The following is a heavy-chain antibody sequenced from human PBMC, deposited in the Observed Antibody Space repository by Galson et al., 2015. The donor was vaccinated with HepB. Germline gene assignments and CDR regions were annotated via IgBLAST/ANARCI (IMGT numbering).Heavy chain of an antibody. V-gene: IGHV3-15*07. J-gene: IGHJ6*02. CDR2: LKSQTDGGTV. CDR3: AARSQSGYYSVLYYYALDV. Sequence: SLRLSCAASGFTFNTYWMDWVRQAPGKGLEWVGRLKSQTDGGTVDYAAAAKGRFIISRDESKNILFLQMTSLKTDDTATYYCAARSQSGYYSVLYYYALDVWGQGTTVTVSS. CDR1: GFTFNTYW. D-gene: IGHD3-3*01.